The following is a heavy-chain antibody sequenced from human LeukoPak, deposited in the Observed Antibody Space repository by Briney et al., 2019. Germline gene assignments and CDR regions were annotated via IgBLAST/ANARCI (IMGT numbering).Heavy chain of an antibody. V-gene: IGHV3-53*01. CDR3: ARGGGDNAFDI. CDR2: IYSGGGT. J-gene: IGHJ3*02. D-gene: IGHD2-21*02. CDR1: GLTVSSNY. Sequence: GGSLRLSCAASGLTVSSNYMSWVRQAPGKGLEWVSVIYSGGGTYYADSVKGRFTISRDNSKNTLYLQMNSLRAEDTAVYYCARGGGDNAFDIWGQGTMVTVSS.